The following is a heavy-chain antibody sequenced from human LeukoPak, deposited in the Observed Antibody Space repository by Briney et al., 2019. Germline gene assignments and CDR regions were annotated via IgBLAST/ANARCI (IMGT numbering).Heavy chain of an antibody. J-gene: IGHJ4*02. CDR3: AKERDIVVVRPNYYFDY. CDR2: IRYDGSNK. V-gene: IGHV3-30*02. CDR1: GFTFSSYG. D-gene: IGHD2-2*01. Sequence: GGSLRLSCAASGFTFSSYGMHWVRQAPGKGLEWVAFIRYDGSNKYYADSVKGRFTISRDNSKNTLYLQMNSLRAEDTAVYYCAKERDIVVVRPNYYFDYWGQGTLVTVSS.